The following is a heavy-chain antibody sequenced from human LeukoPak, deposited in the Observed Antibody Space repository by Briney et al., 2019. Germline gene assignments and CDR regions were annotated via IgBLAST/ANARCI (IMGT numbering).Heavy chain of an antibody. CDR3: ARVSYKAGSFISGGWFDP. Sequence: PSETLSLTCDVSGGSTSRHYWSWIRLPAGKGLEWIGRVHTSGSPDYSPSLKSRVTMSVGTSKNQVSLRLSSMTAADTAVYFCARVSYKAGSFISGGWFDPWGQGIRVTVSS. D-gene: IGHD3-10*01. V-gene: IGHV4-4*07. CDR1: GGSTSRHY. J-gene: IGHJ5*02. CDR2: VHTSGSP.